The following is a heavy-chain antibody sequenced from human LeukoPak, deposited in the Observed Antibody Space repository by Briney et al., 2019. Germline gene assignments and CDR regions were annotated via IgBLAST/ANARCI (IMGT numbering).Heavy chain of an antibody. J-gene: IGHJ4*02. CDR1: GYTFTGYY. Sequence: ASVKVSCKASGYTFTGYYIQWVRQAPGQGLEWMGWINPHSGGTNYAQDFQGRVTMTRDTSITTAYMELTSLRSDDTAVYYCARDPAIYYESDYYFDNWGQGTLVTVSS. D-gene: IGHD3-22*01. CDR3: ARDPAIYYESDYYFDN. V-gene: IGHV1-2*02. CDR2: INPHSGGT.